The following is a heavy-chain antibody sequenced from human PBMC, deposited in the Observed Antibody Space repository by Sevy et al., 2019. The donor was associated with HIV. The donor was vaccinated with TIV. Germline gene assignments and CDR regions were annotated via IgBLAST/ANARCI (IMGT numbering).Heavy chain of an antibody. J-gene: IGHJ3*02. Sequence: GGSLRLSCAASGFTFSSYAMHWVRQAPGKGLEWVAVISYDGSNKYYADSVKGRFTISRDNSKNTLYLQMNSLRAEDTGVYYCARGRIAVAGREGAFDIWGQGTMVTVSS. CDR3: ARGRIAVAGREGAFDI. D-gene: IGHD6-19*01. CDR1: GFTFSSYA. V-gene: IGHV3-30-3*01. CDR2: ISYDGSNK.